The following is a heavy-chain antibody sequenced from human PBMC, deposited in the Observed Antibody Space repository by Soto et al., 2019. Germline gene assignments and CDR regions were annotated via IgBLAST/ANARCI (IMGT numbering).Heavy chain of an antibody. Sequence: ASVKVSCKASGYTFTSYDINWVRQATGQGLEWMGWMNPNSGNTGYAQKFQGRVTMTRNTSISTAYMELSSLRSEDTAVYYCARGFKGASYYDFWRHDYYYYGMDVWGRGTTVTVSS. J-gene: IGHJ6*02. CDR2: MNPNSGNT. V-gene: IGHV1-8*01. CDR1: GYTFTSYD. CDR3: ARGFKGASYYDFWRHDYYYYGMDV. D-gene: IGHD3-3*01.